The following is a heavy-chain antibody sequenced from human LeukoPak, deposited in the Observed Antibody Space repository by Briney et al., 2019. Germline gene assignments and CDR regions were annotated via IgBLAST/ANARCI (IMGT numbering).Heavy chain of an antibody. CDR3: ARGADWQLLEYYYYYMDV. Sequence: WASVKVSCKASGYTFVNYGINWVRQAPGQGLEWMGGIIPMFGTANYAQKFQGRVKITADISTSTAYMELSSLRSEDTAVYYCARGADWQLLEYYYYYMDVWGKGTTVTVSS. CDR1: GYTFVNYG. J-gene: IGHJ6*03. V-gene: IGHV1-69*06. CDR2: IIPMFGTA. D-gene: IGHD3-9*01.